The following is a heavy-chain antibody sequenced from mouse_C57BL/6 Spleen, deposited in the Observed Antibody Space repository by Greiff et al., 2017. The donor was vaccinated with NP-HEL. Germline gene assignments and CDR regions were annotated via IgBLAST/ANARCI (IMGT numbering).Heavy chain of an antibody. CDR1: GYTFTSYW. J-gene: IGHJ2*01. Sequence: VQLQQPGAELVMPGASVKLSCKASGYTFTSYWMHWVKQRPGQGLEWIGEIDPSDSYTNYNQKFKGKSTLTVDKSSSTAYMQLSSLTSEDSAVYYCARDSKGFDYWGQGTTLTVSS. V-gene: IGHV1-69*01. CDR2: IDPSDSYT. CDR3: ARDSKGFDY. D-gene: IGHD2-5*01.